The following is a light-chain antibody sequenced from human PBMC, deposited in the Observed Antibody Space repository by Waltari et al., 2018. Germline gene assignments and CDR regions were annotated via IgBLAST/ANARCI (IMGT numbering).Light chain of an antibody. CDR2: YDS. V-gene: IGLV3-21*04. CDR3: QVWDANTDPGV. CDR1: NIESKR. Sequence: SYVLTQPPSVSVAPGKTASLTWGGNNIESKRVQGYQQKPGQAPILVISYDSDRPSGIPERFSGSNSGNTATLTISRVEAGDEADYYCQVWDANTDPGVFGTGTEVTVL. J-gene: IGLJ1*01.